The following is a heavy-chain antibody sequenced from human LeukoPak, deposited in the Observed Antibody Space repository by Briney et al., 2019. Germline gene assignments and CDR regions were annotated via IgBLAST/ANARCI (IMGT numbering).Heavy chain of an antibody. D-gene: IGHD3-16*01. Sequence: GGSLRLSCAASGFTFSSYWMSWVRQAPGKGLEWVSSISRSGESTFYADSVRGRFTISRDNSKNTVSLQMESLRAEDTALYYCAKDYAVGSIDYWGQGTLVTVSS. J-gene: IGHJ4*02. CDR1: GFTFSSYW. V-gene: IGHV3-23*01. CDR3: AKDYAVGSIDY. CDR2: ISRSGEST.